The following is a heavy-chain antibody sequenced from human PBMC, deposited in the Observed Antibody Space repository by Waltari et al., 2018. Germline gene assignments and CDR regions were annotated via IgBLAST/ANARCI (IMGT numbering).Heavy chain of an antibody. CDR2: IVVGSGNT. J-gene: IGHJ4*02. Sequence: QMQLVQSGPEVKKPGTSVKVSCKASGFTFTSSAEQWVRQARGQRLEWIGWIVVGSGNTNYAQKYQERVPIPRDMSTIKDYMELSSLSAEDTAVYYCAKEPGSGWEGGEFDYWGQGTLVTVSS. CDR1: GFTFTSSA. D-gene: IGHD6-19*01. V-gene: IGHV1-58*01. CDR3: AKEPGSGWEGGEFDY.